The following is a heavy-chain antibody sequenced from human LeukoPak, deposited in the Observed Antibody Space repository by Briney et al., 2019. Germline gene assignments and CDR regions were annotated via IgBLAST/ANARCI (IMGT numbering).Heavy chain of an antibody. V-gene: IGHV3-21*01. J-gene: IGHJ3*02. Sequence: GGSLRLSCAASGFTFSSYSMNWVRQAPGKGLEWVSSISSSSSYIYYADSVKGRFTISRDNAKNSLYLQMNSLRAEDTAVYYCARLGTHCSSTSCYNHDAFDIWGQGTMVTVSS. CDR3: ARLGTHCSSTSCYNHDAFDI. CDR1: GFTFSSYS. D-gene: IGHD2-2*02. CDR2: ISSSSSYI.